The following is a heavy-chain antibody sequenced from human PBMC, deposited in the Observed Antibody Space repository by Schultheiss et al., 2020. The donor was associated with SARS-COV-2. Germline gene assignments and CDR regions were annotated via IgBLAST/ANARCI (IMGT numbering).Heavy chain of an antibody. CDR2: IYYSGST. J-gene: IGHJ6*03. CDR1: GGSISSYY. D-gene: IGHD3-16*01. CDR3: ARGAGGYYYYYYMDV. V-gene: IGHV4-59*01. Sequence: SETLSLTCTVSGGSISSYYWSWIRQPPGKGLEWIGYIYYSGSTNYNPSLKSRVTISVDTSKNQFSLKLSAVTAADTAVYYCARGAGGYYYYYYMDVWGKGTTVTVSS.